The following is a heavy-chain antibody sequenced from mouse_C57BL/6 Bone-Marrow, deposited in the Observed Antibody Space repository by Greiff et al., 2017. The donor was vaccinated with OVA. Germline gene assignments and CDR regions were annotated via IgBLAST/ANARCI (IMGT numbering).Heavy chain of an antibody. J-gene: IGHJ1*03. CDR2: IWGDGST. V-gene: IGHV2-3*01. CDR3: AKTMVTTGSSYWYFDV. CDR1: GFSLTSYG. Sequence: VHLVESGPGLVAPSQSLSITCTVSGFSLTSYGVSWVRQPPGKGLEWLGVIWGDGSTNYHSALISRLGISKDNSKSQVFLKLNSLQTEDTATYYCAKTMVTTGSSYWYFDVWGTGTTVTVSS. D-gene: IGHD2-2*01.